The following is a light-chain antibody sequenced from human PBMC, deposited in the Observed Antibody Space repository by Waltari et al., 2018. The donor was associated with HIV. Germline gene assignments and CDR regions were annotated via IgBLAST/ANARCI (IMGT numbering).Light chain of an antibody. CDR2: DAS. J-gene: IGKJ5*01. V-gene: IGKV3-11*01. CDR1: QNIGNY. CDR3: QQRSNWPPVT. Sequence: EDVLTQSPSTLSLSQGERATLSCRASQNIGNYLAWYQQKPGQAPRLLIYDASTRASGIPARFSGSGSGTDFTLTISSLEPEDVAVYYCQQRSNWPPVTFGQGTRLEI.